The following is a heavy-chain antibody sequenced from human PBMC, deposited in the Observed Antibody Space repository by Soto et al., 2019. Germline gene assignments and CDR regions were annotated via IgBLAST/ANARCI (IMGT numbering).Heavy chain of an antibody. CDR3: TTDSVFYDFWSGYSSDAFDI. V-gene: IGHV3-15*01. D-gene: IGHD3-3*01. CDR2: IKSKTDGGTT. J-gene: IGHJ3*02. CDR1: GFTFSNAG. Sequence: GGSLRLSCAASGFTFSNAGMSWVRQAPGKGLEWVGRIKSKTDGGTTDYAAPVKGRFTISRDDSKNTLYLQMNSLKTEDTAVYYCTTDSVFYDFWSGYSSDAFDIWGQGTMVTVSS.